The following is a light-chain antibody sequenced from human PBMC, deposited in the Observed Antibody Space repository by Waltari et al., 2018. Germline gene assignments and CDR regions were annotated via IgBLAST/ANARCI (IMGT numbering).Light chain of an antibody. CDR1: NSDFGGYDY. J-gene: IGLJ2*01. CDR2: DVT. V-gene: IGLV2-23*02. Sequence: QSALTQPASVSGSPGPSITIPCSGTNSDFGGYDYVSWYQHHPGKAPKLIIYDVTKGPSGVSNRFSGSKSGNTASLTISGLQPEDEADYYCSSYAGGNNLLFGGGTKVTVL. CDR3: SSYAGGNNLL.